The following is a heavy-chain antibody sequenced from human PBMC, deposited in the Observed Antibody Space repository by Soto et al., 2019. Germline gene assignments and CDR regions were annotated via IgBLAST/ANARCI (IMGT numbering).Heavy chain of an antibody. J-gene: IGHJ5*02. D-gene: IGHD2-15*01. CDR3: ARGFRVAATRWWFDP. V-gene: IGHV1-18*01. Sequence: ASVKVSCKASGYTFTSYDISCVRQAPGQGLEWMGWISTYNGNTNYAQKLQGRVTMTTDTSTSTAYMELRSLRSDDTAVYYCARGFRVAATRWWFDPWGQGTLVTVS. CDR2: ISTYNGNT. CDR1: GYTFTSYD.